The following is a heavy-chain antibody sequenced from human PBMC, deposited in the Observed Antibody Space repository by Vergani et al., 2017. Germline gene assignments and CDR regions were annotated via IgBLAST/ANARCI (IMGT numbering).Heavy chain of an antibody. Sequence: QVQLQESGPGLVKPSETLSLTCTVSGGSISSSSYYWGWIRQPPGKGLEWIGSIYYSGSTYYNPSLKSRVTISVDTSKNQFSLKLSSVTAADTAVYYCARREGDILTGYPDDAFDIWGQGTMVTVSS. D-gene: IGHD3-9*01. CDR3: ARREGDILTGYPDDAFDI. J-gene: IGHJ3*02. CDR1: GGSISSSSYY. V-gene: IGHV4-39*01. CDR2: IYYSGST.